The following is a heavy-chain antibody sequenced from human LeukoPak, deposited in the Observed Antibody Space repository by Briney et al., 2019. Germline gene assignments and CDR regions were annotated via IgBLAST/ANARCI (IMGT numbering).Heavy chain of an antibody. CDR3: ARTKLTGYYASLKNYYMDV. CDR2: IYHSGST. CDR1: GGSISSSNW. D-gene: IGHD3-9*01. J-gene: IGHJ6*03. Sequence: SGTLSLTCVVSGGSISSSNWWSWVRQPPEKGLEWIGEIYHSGSTNYNPSLKSRVTISVDTSKNQFSLKLSSVTAADTAVYYCARTKLTGYYASLKNYYMDVWGKGTTVTISS. V-gene: IGHV4-4*02.